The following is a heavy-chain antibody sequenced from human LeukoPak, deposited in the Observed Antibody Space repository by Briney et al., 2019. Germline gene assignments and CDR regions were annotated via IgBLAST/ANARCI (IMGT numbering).Heavy chain of an antibody. CDR3: ARDLYGDYVYSY. Sequence: PGGSLRLSCAASGFTVSSNYMSWVRQAPGKGLEWVSVIYSGGSTYYADSVKGRFTISRDNSKNTLYLQMNSLRAEDTAVYYCARDLYGDYVYSYWGQGTLVTVSS. CDR2: IYSGGST. D-gene: IGHD4-17*01. J-gene: IGHJ4*02. V-gene: IGHV3-53*01. CDR1: GFTVSSNY.